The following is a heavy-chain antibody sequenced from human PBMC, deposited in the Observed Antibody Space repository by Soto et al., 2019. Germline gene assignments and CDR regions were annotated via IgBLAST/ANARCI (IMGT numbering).Heavy chain of an antibody. Sequence: QVQLQQWGAGLLKPSETLSLTCAVYGGSFSGYYWSWIRQPPGKGLEWIGEINHSGSTNYNPSLKSRVHISVDTSKTQFSLKLRSVTAADTAVYYCARVSGIYYYGMDVWGQGTTVTVSS. J-gene: IGHJ6*02. CDR3: ARVSGIYYYGMDV. D-gene: IGHD3-10*01. V-gene: IGHV4-34*01. CDR1: GGSFSGYY. CDR2: INHSGST.